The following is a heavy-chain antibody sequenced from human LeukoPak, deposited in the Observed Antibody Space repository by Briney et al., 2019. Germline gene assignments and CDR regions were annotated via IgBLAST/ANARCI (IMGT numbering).Heavy chain of an antibody. J-gene: IGHJ5*02. Sequence: ASVKVSCKASGYTFTSYDINWVRQATGQGLEWMGWMNPNSGNTGYAQKFQGRVTMTRNTSISTAYMELSSLRSEDTAVYYCARDRATIGDRLTAFDPWGQGTLVTVSS. CDR1: GYTFTSYD. CDR2: MNPNSGNT. CDR3: ARDRATIGDRLTAFDP. D-gene: IGHD5-12*01. V-gene: IGHV1-8*01.